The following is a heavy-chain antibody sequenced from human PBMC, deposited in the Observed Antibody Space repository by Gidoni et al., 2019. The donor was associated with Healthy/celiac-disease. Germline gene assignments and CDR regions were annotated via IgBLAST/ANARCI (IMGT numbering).Heavy chain of an antibody. Sequence: VQLVESGGGLIQPGGSLSLSCAASGFTVSRTSLSWVRQAPGKGLEWVSVIYSGGSTYYADSVKGRFTISRDNSKNTLYLQMNSLRAEDTAVYYCARDGYSGYDYFRRPDAFDIWGQGTMVTVSS. CDR3: ARDGYSGYDYFRRPDAFDI. D-gene: IGHD5-12*01. CDR2: IYSGGST. CDR1: GFTVSRTS. J-gene: IGHJ3*02. V-gene: IGHV3-53*01.